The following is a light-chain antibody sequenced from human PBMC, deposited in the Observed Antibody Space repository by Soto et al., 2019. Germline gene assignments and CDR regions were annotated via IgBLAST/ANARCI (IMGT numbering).Light chain of an antibody. CDR3: QQYNNWPPWT. J-gene: IGKJ1*01. CDR1: QSVSSS. V-gene: IGKV3-15*01. CDR2: GAS. Sequence: EIVLTQSPGTLSLSPGERATLSCRASQSVSSSFLAWYQQKPGQAPRLLIYGASTRATGIPARFSGSGSGTEFPLTISSLQSEDFAVYYCQQYNNWPPWTFGQGTKVEIK.